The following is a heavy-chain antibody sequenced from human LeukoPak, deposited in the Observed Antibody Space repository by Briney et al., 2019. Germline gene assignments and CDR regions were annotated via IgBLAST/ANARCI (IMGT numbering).Heavy chain of an antibody. Sequence: GGSLRLSCAASGFTFSSYAMHWARQAPGKGLEWVAVISYYGSNKDYADPVKGRFTISRDNSKNTLYLQMNRLRAEDTAVYSCAKALSSGSYYIPVDYWGQGTLVTVSS. CDR1: GFTFSSYA. V-gene: IGHV3-30*04. CDR2: ISYYGSNK. CDR3: AKALSSGSYYIPVDY. D-gene: IGHD3-10*01. J-gene: IGHJ4*02.